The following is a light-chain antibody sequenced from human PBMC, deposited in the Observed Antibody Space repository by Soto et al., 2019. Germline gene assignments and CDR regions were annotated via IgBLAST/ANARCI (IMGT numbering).Light chain of an antibody. J-gene: IGLJ7*01. CDR2: LNSDGSH. V-gene: IGLV4-69*01. CDR1: SGHSSYA. Sequence: QLVLTQSPSASASLGASVNLTCTLSSGHSSYAIAWHQQQPEKGPRYLMNLNSDGSHSKGDGIPDRFSGSSSGAERYLTISRLQSEDEADYSCQTWGTGIAVFGGGTQLTVL. CDR3: QTWGTGIAV.